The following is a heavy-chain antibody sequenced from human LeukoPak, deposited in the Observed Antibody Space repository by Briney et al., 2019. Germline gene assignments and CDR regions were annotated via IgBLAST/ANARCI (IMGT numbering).Heavy chain of an antibody. Sequence: SEPLSLTCTVSGGSISSYYWSWIRQPPGKGLEWIGYIYYSGSTNYNPSLKSRVTISVDTSKNQFSLKLSSVTAADTAVYYCARDRPTLGYCSGGSCDNWFDPWGQGTLVTVSS. J-gene: IGHJ5*02. D-gene: IGHD2-15*01. CDR2: IYYSGST. CDR1: GGSISSYY. CDR3: ARDRPTLGYCSGGSCDNWFDP. V-gene: IGHV4-59*01.